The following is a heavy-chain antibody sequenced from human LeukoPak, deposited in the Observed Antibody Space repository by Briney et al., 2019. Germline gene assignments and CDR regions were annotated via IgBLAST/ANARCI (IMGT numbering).Heavy chain of an antibody. D-gene: IGHD2-15*01. CDR3: ARPGYCSGDTCYVAFDI. Sequence: GGSLRLSCAASGFTFSSYWMSWVRQAPGKGLEWVANIRQDGSEKHYVDSVKGRFTISRDNAKNSLYLQMNSLRAEDTAVYYCARPGYCSGDTCYVAFDIWGQGTMVTVSS. V-gene: IGHV3-7*01. CDR1: GFTFSSYW. J-gene: IGHJ3*02. CDR2: IRQDGSEK.